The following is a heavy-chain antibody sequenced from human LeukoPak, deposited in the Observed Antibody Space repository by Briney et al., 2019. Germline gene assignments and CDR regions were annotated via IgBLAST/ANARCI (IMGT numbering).Heavy chain of an antibody. D-gene: IGHD2-21*01. CDR2: IYYSGST. CDR3: ARARDGPLRYFDY. CDR1: GFTFSSYA. Sequence: GSLRLSCAASGFTFSSYAMSWIRQPPGKGLEWIGSIYYSGSTYYNPSLKSRVTISVDTSKNQFSLRLSSVTAADTAVYYCARARDGPLRYFDYWGQGTLVTVSS. V-gene: IGHV4-39*01. J-gene: IGHJ4*02.